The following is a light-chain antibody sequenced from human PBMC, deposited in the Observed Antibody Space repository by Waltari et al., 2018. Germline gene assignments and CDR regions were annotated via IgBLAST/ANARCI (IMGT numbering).Light chain of an antibody. CDR3: QQYNSYSRT. CDR2: KAS. V-gene: IGKV1-5*03. J-gene: IGKJ1*01. CDR1: QSISTW. Sequence: DIQLPQSPSTLSASVGDRVTITCRASQSISTWLAWYQQKPGKAPKLVIYKASSLESGVPSRFSGSGSGTEFTLTISSLQPDDFATYYCQQYNSYSRTFGQGTKVEI.